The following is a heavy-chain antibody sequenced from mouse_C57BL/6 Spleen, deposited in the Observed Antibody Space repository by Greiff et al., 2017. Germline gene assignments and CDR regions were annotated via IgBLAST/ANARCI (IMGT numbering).Heavy chain of an antibody. CDR2: INPGSGGT. J-gene: IGHJ3*01. CDR1: GYAFTNYL. V-gene: IGHV1-54*01. CDR3: ARSGYYGSSSAWFAD. D-gene: IGHD1-1*01. Sequence: VQLQQSGAELVRPGTSVKVSCKASGYAFTNYLIEWVKQRPGQGLEWIGVINPGSGGTNYNEKFKGKATLTADKSSSTAYMQLSSLTSEDSAVYFCARSGYYGSSSAWFADWGQGTLVTVSA.